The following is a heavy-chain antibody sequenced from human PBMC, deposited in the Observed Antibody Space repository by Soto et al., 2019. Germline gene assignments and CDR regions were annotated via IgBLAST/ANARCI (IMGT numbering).Heavy chain of an antibody. CDR1: GYTLTTYG. J-gene: IGHJ4*02. V-gene: IGHV1-18*01. CDR2: ISAYNGNT. Sequence: QVQLVQSGAEVKEPGASVKVSCKASGYTLTTYGTTWVRQAPGQGLEWMGWISAYNGNTNYAQKLQGRVTMTTDTSTNTAYMELRSLRSDDTAVYYCARDIVGQQLGDWGQGTLVTVSS. CDR3: ARDIVGQQLGD. D-gene: IGHD6-13*01.